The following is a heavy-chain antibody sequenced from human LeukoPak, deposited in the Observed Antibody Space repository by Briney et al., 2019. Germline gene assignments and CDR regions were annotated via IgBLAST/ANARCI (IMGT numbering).Heavy chain of an antibody. Sequence: SETLSLTCAVSGGSISSGGYSWSWIRQPPGKGLEWIGYIYHSGSTYYNPSLKSRVTISVDRSKNQFSLKLSSVTAADTAVYYCARAGAAGDAFDIWGQETMVTVSS. V-gene: IGHV4-30-2*01. CDR3: ARAGAAGDAFDI. CDR2: IYHSGST. CDR1: GGSISSGGYS. J-gene: IGHJ3*02.